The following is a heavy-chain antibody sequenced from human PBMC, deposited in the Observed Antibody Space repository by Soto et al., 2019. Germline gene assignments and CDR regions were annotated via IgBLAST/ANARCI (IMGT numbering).Heavy chain of an antibody. V-gene: IGHV3-30*18. D-gene: IGHD2-2*02. Sequence: QVQLVESGGGVVQPGRSLRLSCAASGFTFSSYGMHWVRHAPGKGLEWVAVISFDGSDKYYADSVKGRFTISRDNSKNTLYLQMNSLRAEDTAVYYCAKEDCSSISCYKDPMGFDYWGKGTLVTVSS. J-gene: IGHJ4*02. CDR2: ISFDGSDK. CDR3: AKEDCSSISCYKDPMGFDY. CDR1: GFTFSSYG.